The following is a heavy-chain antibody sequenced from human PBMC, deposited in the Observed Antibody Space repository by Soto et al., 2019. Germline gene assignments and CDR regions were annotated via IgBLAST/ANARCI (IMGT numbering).Heavy chain of an antibody. V-gene: IGHV1-18*01. J-gene: IGHJ5*02. D-gene: IGHD2-2*01. CDR1: GYTFTSYG. CDR3: ARVPDYCSSTSCYAGLNNWFDP. CDR2: ISAYNGNT. Sequence: QVQLVQSGAEVKKPGASVKVSCKASGYTFTSYGISWVRQAPGQGLEWMGWISAYNGNTNYAQKLQGRVTMTTDTSTSTAYMELRSLRSDDTAVYYCARVPDYCSSTSCYAGLNNWFDPWGQGTLVTVSS.